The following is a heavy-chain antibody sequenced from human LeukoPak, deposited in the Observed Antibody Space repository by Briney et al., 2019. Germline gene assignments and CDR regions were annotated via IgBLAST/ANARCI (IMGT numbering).Heavy chain of an antibody. J-gene: IGHJ5*02. CDR2: ISAYNGNT. Sequence: GASVKVSCKASGYTFTSYGISWVRQAPGQGLEWMGWISAYNGNTNYAQKLQGRVTMTTDTSTSTAYMELRSLRSDDTAVYYCARDLQDYYDSSGYPFDPWGQGTLVTVSS. D-gene: IGHD3-22*01. CDR1: GYTFTSYG. CDR3: ARDLQDYYDSSGYPFDP. V-gene: IGHV1-18*01.